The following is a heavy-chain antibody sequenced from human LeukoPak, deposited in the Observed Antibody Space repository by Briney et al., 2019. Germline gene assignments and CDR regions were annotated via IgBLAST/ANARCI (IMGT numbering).Heavy chain of an antibody. Sequence: GGSLRLSCAASGFTFSSYAMSWVRQAPGKGLEWVSGINWNGGSTGYADSVKGRFTISRDNAKNSLYLQMNSLRAEDTALYYCAREGSWYYFTNYYYYYMDVWGKGTTVTVSS. D-gene: IGHD6-13*01. J-gene: IGHJ6*03. CDR1: GFTFSSYA. V-gene: IGHV3-20*04. CDR3: AREGSWYYFTNYYYYYMDV. CDR2: INWNGGST.